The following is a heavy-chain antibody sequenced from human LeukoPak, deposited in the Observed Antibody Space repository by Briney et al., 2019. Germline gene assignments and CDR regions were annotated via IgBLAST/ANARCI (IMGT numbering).Heavy chain of an antibody. CDR2: ISGSGGST. CDR1: GFTFSSYA. CDR3: AKDSSGYYSGWFDP. D-gene: IGHD3-22*01. V-gene: IGHV3-23*01. Sequence: GGSLRLSCAASGFTFSSYAMSWVRQAPGKALEGVSAISGSGGSTYYADSVKGRFTISRDNSKNTLYLQMNSLRAEDTAVYYCAKDSSGYYSGWFDPWGQGTLVTVSS. J-gene: IGHJ5*02.